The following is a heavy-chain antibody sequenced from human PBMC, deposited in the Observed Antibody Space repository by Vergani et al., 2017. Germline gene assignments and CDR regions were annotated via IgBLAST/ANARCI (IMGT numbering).Heavy chain of an antibody. CDR3: ASGTRPHYYYYYMDV. D-gene: IGHD6-6*01. CDR2: ISYDGSNK. Sequence: VQLLESGGGLIQPGGSLRLSCVASGFTFSSYAMSWVRQAPGEGLEWVAVISYDGSNKYYADSVKGRFTISRDNSKNTLYLQMNSLRAEDTAVYYCASGTRPHYYYYYMDVWGKGP. CDR1: GFTFSSYA. J-gene: IGHJ6*03. V-gene: IGHV3-30-3*01.